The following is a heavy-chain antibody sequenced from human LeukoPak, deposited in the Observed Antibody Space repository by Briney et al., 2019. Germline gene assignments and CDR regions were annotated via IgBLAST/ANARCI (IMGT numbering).Heavy chain of an antibody. D-gene: IGHD6-13*01. CDR1: GFTFSTYS. CDR3: AEKSSSSWPFDY. V-gene: IGHV3-21*01. CDR2: ISRSGSAT. Sequence: GGSLRLSCVGSGFTFSTYSMSWVRQAPGKGLEWVSYISRSGSATYYADSVKGRFTISRDSAKNSVYLQMHSLTAEDTAVYYCAEKSSSSWPFDYWGQGTLVTVSS. J-gene: IGHJ4*02.